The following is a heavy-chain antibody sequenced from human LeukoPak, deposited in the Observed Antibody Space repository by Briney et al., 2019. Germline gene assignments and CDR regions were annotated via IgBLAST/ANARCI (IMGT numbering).Heavy chain of an antibody. CDR2: IYSGGST. Sequence: GGPLRLSCAASGFTVSSNYMSRVRQAPGKGLEWVSVIYSGGSTSYADSVKGRFTVSRDNAKNTLYLQMNSLRPEDTALYYCATSSDWYPVSSDHWGQGTLVTVSS. V-gene: IGHV3-53*01. J-gene: IGHJ4*02. D-gene: IGHD6-19*01. CDR1: GFTVSSNY. CDR3: ATSSDWYPVSSDH.